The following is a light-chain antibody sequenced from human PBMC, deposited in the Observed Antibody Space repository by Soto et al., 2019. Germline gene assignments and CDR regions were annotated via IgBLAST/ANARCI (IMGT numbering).Light chain of an antibody. Sequence: DVVMTQSPLSLPVTLGQPASISCRSSQSLVYSDGNTYLNWFQQRPGQSPRRLIYKVSNRDSGVPDRFSGSGSGTDFTLKISRVEAEDVGVYYSMQGTHWPPITFGQGTKLEIK. CDR2: KVS. CDR1: QSLVYSDGNTY. V-gene: IGKV2-30*01. J-gene: IGKJ2*01. CDR3: MQGTHWPPIT.